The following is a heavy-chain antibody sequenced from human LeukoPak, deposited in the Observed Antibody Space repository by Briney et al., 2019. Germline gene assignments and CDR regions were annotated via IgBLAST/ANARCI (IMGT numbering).Heavy chain of an antibody. CDR1: GGSISSGGYY. Sequence: SQTLSLTCTVSGGSISSGGYYWSWIRQPPGKGLEWIGYIFHSGSTYYNPSLKSRVTISVDRSKNQFSLKLSSVTAADTAVYYCARAYDDAFDIWGQGTMVTVSS. V-gene: IGHV4-30-2*01. CDR3: ARAYDDAFDI. CDR2: IFHSGST. D-gene: IGHD3-16*01. J-gene: IGHJ3*02.